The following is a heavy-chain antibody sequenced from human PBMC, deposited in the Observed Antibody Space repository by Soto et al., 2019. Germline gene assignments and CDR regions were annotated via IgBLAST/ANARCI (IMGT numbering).Heavy chain of an antibody. CDR1: GFTFSDYY. Sequence: GGSLRLSCAASGFTFSDYYMSWIRQAPGKGLEWVSYISSSGSTIYYADSVKGRFTISRDNAKNSLYLQMNSLRAEDTAVYYCARVPELGYCSGGSCYHPLYYFDYWGQGTLVTVSS. V-gene: IGHV3-11*01. J-gene: IGHJ4*02. CDR2: ISSSGSTI. D-gene: IGHD2-15*01. CDR3: ARVPELGYCSGGSCYHPLYYFDY.